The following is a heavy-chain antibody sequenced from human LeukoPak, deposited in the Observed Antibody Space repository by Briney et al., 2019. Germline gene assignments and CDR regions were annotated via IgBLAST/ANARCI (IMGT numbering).Heavy chain of an antibody. Sequence: NPSETLSLTCIVSGGSISSYYWSWIRQPPGKGLEWIGYIYYSGSTNYNPSLKSRVTISVDTSKKQFSLKLSSVTAADTAVYYCARAIIAVAAPQAFDIWGQGTMVTVSS. V-gene: IGHV4-59*01. CDR1: GGSISSYY. CDR3: ARAIIAVAAPQAFDI. D-gene: IGHD6-19*01. CDR2: IYYSGST. J-gene: IGHJ3*02.